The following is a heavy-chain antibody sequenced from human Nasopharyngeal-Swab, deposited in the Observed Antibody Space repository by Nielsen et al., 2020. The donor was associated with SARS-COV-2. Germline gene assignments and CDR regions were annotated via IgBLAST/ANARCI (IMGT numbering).Heavy chain of an antibody. D-gene: IGHD3-9*01. CDR3: AKDPTYYDILTGYYFREASHYYYYGMDV. CDR2: ISYDGSNK. CDR1: GFTFSSYG. J-gene: IGHJ6*02. Sequence: GRSLRLSCAASGFTFSSYGMHWVRPAPGKGMEWVAVISYDGSNKYYADSVKGRFTISRDNSKNTLYLQMNSLRAEDTAVYYCAKDPTYYDILTGYYFREASHYYYYGMDVWGQGTTVTVSS. V-gene: IGHV3-30*18.